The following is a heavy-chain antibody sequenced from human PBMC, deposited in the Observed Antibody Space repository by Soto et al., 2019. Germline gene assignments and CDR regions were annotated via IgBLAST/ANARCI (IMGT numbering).Heavy chain of an antibody. J-gene: IGHJ4*02. V-gene: IGHV1-69*02. Sequence: QVQLVQSGAEVKKPGSSVKVSCTASGGTFNFYSISWVRQAPGQGLEWVGRVIPMVGMSEYAQKFQGRVTITAYKSTSTAYMNLRSLRSEDTAVYYCATNYGSGSAHFDYWGQGTLVTVSS. CDR2: VIPMVGMS. CDR3: ATNYGSGSAHFDY. D-gene: IGHD3-10*01. CDR1: GGTFNFYS.